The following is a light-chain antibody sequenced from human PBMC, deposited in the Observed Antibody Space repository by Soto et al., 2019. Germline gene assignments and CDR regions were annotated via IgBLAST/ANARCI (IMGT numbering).Light chain of an antibody. Sequence: EILLTQSPATLPVSPGERATLSCRASQSVCSNLALFQQKPGQAPRLLIYGSSSRATGIPDRFSCSGSGTDFTLTISRLEPEDFAGYYCQQYCSSPRTFGQGTKVDIK. CDR2: GSS. J-gene: IGKJ1*01. V-gene: IGKV3-20*01. CDR1: QSVCSN. CDR3: QQYCSSPRT.